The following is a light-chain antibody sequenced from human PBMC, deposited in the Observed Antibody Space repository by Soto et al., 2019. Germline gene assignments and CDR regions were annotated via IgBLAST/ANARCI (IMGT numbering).Light chain of an antibody. CDR2: DAS. Sequence: EIVMTQSPATLSVSPGERATLSCRASQSVAANLAWYQQKPGQDPRLLMYDASTRSTGIAARFSGSGSETEFTLTISSLQSEDFGVYYCQQYNNWPLTFGGGTKVEI. CDR1: QSVAAN. CDR3: QQYNNWPLT. J-gene: IGKJ4*01. V-gene: IGKV3-15*01.